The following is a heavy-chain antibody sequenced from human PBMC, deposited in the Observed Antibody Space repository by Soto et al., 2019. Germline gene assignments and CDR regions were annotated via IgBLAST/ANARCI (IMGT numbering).Heavy chain of an antibody. CDR3: AKGDNLGPKTGYGFDP. V-gene: IGHV6-1*01. CDR2: TYFRSKWYN. Sequence: PSQTLSLTCAPSGDSVSSNTASWNWIRQSPSSGLEWLGRTYFRSKWYNDYAVSVKSRIIINPDTSNNQFSLQLNSVTPEDTAVYFCAKGDNLGPKTGYGFDPWGQGIMVTVSS. D-gene: IGHD5-12*01. J-gene: IGHJ5*02. CDR1: GDSVSSNTAS.